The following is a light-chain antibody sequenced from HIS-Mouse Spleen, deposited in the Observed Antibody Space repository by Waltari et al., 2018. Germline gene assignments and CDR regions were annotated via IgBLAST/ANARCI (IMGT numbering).Light chain of an antibody. V-gene: IGLV2-8*01. J-gene: IGLJ2*01. CDR1: SSDVGGYNY. CDR2: EVS. Sequence: QSALTPPPSASGSPGQSVTISCTGTSSDVGGYNYVPWYQQPPGKAPKLMIYEVSKRPSGVPDRFSGSKSGNTASLTVSGLQAEDEADYYCSSYAGSNNYVVFGGGTKLTVL. CDR3: SSYAGSNNYVV.